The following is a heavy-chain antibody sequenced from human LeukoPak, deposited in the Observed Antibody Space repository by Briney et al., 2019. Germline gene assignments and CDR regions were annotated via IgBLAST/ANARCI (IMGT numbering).Heavy chain of an antibody. CDR3: ARDITTDGARKLDC. V-gene: IGHV4-59*01. CDR1: GGSISSYY. Sequence: SETLSLTCTVSGGSISSYYWSWIRQPPGKGLGWIGYIYYSGGTNYNPSLKSRVTISVDTSKNQFSLKLSSVTAADAAVYYCARDITTDGARKLDCWGQGTLVTVSS. J-gene: IGHJ4*02. D-gene: IGHD1-14*01. CDR2: IYYSGGT.